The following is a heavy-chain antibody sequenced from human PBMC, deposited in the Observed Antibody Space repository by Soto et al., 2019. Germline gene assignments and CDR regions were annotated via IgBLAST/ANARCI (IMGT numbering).Heavy chain of an antibody. CDR2: ISYDGSDK. Sequence: GGSLRLSCAASGFTFSSYGMHWVRQAPGKGLEWVALISYDGSDKYYADSVKGRFTISRDNSKNTLYLQMNSLRVEDTAVYYYDSSGYFPRRVAYYFDYWGQGTLVTVSS. J-gene: IGHJ4*02. CDR1: GFTFSSYG. CDR3: DSSGYFPRRVAYYFDY. D-gene: IGHD3-22*01. V-gene: IGHV3-30*03.